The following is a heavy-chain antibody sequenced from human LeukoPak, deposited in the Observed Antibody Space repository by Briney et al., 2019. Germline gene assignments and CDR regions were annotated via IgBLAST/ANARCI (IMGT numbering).Heavy chain of an antibody. CDR2: TYYRSKWYN. Sequence: SQTLSLTCAISGDSVSSNSAAWNWIRQSPSGGLEWLGRTYYRSKWYNDYAVSVKSRITFNPDRSEIQVSLQMNSVTPEDTAVYYCARGLILTSKSSSCRFDYWGQGTLVTVSS. CDR3: ARGLILTSKSSSCRFDY. CDR1: GDSVSSNSAA. V-gene: IGHV6-1*01. J-gene: IGHJ4*02. D-gene: IGHD6-13*01.